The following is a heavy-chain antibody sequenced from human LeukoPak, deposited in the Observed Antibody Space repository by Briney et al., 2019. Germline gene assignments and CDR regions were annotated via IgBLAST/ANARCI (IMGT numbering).Heavy chain of an antibody. Sequence: ASVKVSCKASGYTFTSYGISWARQAPGQGLEWMGWISAYNGNTNYAQKLQGRVTMTTDTSTSTAYMELRSLRSDDTAVYYCARDRQWLVQDAFDIWGQGTMVTVSS. CDR3: ARDRQWLVQDAFDI. D-gene: IGHD6-19*01. J-gene: IGHJ3*02. V-gene: IGHV1-18*01. CDR2: ISAYNGNT. CDR1: GYTFTSYG.